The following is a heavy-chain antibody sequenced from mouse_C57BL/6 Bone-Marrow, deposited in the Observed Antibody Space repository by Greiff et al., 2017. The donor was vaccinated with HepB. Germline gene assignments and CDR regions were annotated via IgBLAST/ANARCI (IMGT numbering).Heavy chain of an antibody. CDR2: ISSGGSYT. CDR3: ARPRDSYYPYFDV. D-gene: IGHD2-12*01. V-gene: IGHV5-6*01. Sequence: EVNVVESGGDLVKPGGSLKLSCAASGFTFSSYGMSWVRQTPDKRLEWVATISSGGSYTYYPDSVKGRFTISRDNAKNTLYLKMSSLKSEDTAMYYCARPRDSYYPYFDVWGTGTTVTVSS. J-gene: IGHJ1*03. CDR1: GFTFSSYG.